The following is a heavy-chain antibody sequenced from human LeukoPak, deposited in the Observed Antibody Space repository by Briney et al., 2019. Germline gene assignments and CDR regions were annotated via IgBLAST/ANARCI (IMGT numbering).Heavy chain of an antibody. CDR3: ARDTTVTFFDY. Sequence: GGSLRLSCAASGFTFSTYAMNWVRQAPGKGLEWVSSINSGSRYIYYADSVKGRFTISRDNAKNSMYLQMNSLRAEDTAVYYCARDTTVTFFDYWGQGTLVTVSS. V-gene: IGHV3-21*01. CDR1: GFTFSTYA. D-gene: IGHD4-17*01. CDR2: INSGSRYI. J-gene: IGHJ4*02.